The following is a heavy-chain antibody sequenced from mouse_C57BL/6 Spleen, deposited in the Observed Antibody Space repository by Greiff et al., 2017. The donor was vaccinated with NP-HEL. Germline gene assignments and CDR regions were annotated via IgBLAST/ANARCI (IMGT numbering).Heavy chain of an antibody. J-gene: IGHJ4*01. CDR2: IYPGDGDT. V-gene: IGHV1-82*01. CDR1: GYAFSSSW. D-gene: IGHD2-5*01. Sequence: QVQLKESGPELVKPGASVKISCKASGYAFSSSWMNWVKQRPGKGLEWIGRIYPGDGDTNYNGKFKGKATLTADKSSSTAYMQLSSLTTEDSAVYFCARDSKDAMDYWGKGTSVTVSS. CDR3: ARDSKDAMDY.